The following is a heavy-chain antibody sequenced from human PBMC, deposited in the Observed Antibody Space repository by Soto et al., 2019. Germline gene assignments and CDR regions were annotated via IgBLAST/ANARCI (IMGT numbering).Heavy chain of an antibody. CDR3: ARGYSDYDFWSGYLSYFDY. J-gene: IGHJ4*02. CDR1: GYTFTGYY. CDR2: INPNSGGT. D-gene: IGHD3-3*01. Sequence: QVQLVQSGAEVKKPGASVKVSCKASGYTFTGYYMHWVRQAPGQGLEWMGWINPNSGGTNYAQKFPGWVPMTRDTSISTAHMELSRLRSDDAVVYYCARGYSDYDFWSGYLSYFDYWGQGTLVTVSS. V-gene: IGHV1-2*04.